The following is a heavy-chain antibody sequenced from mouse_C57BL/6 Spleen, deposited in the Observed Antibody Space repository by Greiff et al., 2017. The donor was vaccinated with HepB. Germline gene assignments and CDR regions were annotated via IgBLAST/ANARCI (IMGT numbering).Heavy chain of an antibody. Sequence: EVQRVESGGGLVKPGGSLKLSCAASGFTFSDYGMHWVRQAPEKGLEWVAYISSGSSTIYYADTVKGRFTISRDNAKNTLFLQMTSLRSEDTAIYYCARPTNWGYAMDYWGQGTSVTVSS. CDR3: ARPTNWGYAMDY. V-gene: IGHV5-17*01. D-gene: IGHD4-1*01. CDR2: ISSGSSTI. J-gene: IGHJ4*01. CDR1: GFTFSDYG.